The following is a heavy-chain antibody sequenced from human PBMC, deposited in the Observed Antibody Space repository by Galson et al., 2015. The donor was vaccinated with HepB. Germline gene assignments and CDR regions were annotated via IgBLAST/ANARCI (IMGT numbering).Heavy chain of an antibody. CDR1: GYIFTSKG. D-gene: IGHD1-1*01. Sequence: SVKVSCKASGYIFTSKGISWVRQAPGQGLEWMGWISTNSGDTNYAQKFQGRVTISTDTSTSTAYMELRSLRSDDTAVYYCARDDDHLFDHWGQGTLVTVSS. CDR2: ISTNSGDT. V-gene: IGHV1-18*01. CDR3: ARDDDHLFDH. J-gene: IGHJ4*02.